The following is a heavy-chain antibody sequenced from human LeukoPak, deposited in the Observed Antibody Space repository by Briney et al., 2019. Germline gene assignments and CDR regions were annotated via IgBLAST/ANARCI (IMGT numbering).Heavy chain of an antibody. D-gene: IGHD5-18*01. CDR2: IIPILGIA. J-gene: IGHJ4*02. V-gene: IGHV1-69*04. Sequence: AASVKVSCKASGGTFSSYAISWVRQAPGQVLEWMGRIIPILGIANYAQKFQGRVTITADKSTSTAYMELSSLRSEDTAVYYCARDADTAMATIMDYWGQGTLVTVSS. CDR1: GGTFSSYA. CDR3: ARDADTAMATIMDY.